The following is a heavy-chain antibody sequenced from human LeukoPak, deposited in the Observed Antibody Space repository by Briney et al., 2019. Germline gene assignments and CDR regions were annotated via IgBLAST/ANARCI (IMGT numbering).Heavy chain of an antibody. CDR1: GFTFTNYA. CDR3: VPATWSGHYYFDY. Sequence: PGGSLRLSCAASGFTFTNYAMSWVRQAPGKGLEWVSAISTSGGSTYFADSVKGRFTISRDNSKNTLYLQMNSLRAEDTAIYYCVPATWSGHYYFDYWGQGTLVTVSS. J-gene: IGHJ4*02. CDR2: ISTSGGST. D-gene: IGHD3-3*01. V-gene: IGHV3-23*01.